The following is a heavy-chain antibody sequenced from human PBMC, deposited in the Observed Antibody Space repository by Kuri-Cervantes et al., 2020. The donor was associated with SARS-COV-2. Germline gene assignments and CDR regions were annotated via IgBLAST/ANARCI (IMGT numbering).Heavy chain of an antibody. D-gene: IGHD4-23*01. CDR1: GFTFSNAW. J-gene: IGHJ6*03. CDR2: ISGSGGST. CDR3: AKDGSVTKVARTTYYYYHYMDV. V-gene: IGHV3-23*01. Sequence: GGSLRLSCAASGFTFSNAWMSWVRQAPGKGLEWVSAISGSGGSTYYADSVKGRFTIYRDNSKNTLYLQMNSLRAEDTAVYYCAKDGSVTKVARTTYYYYHYMDVWGKGTAVTVSS.